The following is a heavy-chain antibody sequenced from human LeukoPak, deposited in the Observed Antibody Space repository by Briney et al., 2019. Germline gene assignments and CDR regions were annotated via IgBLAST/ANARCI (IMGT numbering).Heavy chain of an antibody. CDR3: ASGSGYYYDSSGYLSDY. V-gene: IGHV3-30*04. Sequence: GRSLRLSCAASGFTFSSYAMHWVRQAPGKGLEWVAVISYDGSNKYYADSVKGRFTISRDNSKNTLYLQMNSLRAEDTAVYYCASGSGYYYDSSGYLSDYWGRGTLVTVSS. J-gene: IGHJ4*02. CDR1: GFTFSSYA. CDR2: ISYDGSNK. D-gene: IGHD3-22*01.